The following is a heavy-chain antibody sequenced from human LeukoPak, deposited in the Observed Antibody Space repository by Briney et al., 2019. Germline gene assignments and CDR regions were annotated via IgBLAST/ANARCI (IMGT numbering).Heavy chain of an antibody. D-gene: IGHD3-10*01. Sequence: PGGSLRLPCAASGFTFSSYAMHWVRQAPGKGLEWVAVISYDGSNKYYADSVKGRFTISRDNSKNTLYLQMNSLRAEDTAVYYCAREGGERTYDSWGQGTAGTVSS. CDR3: AREGGERTYDS. J-gene: IGHJ4*02. CDR2: ISYDGSNK. CDR1: GFTFSSYA. V-gene: IGHV3-30*04.